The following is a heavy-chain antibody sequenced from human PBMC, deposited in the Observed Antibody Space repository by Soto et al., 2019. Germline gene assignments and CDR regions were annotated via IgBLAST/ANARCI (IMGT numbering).Heavy chain of an antibody. CDR2: ISYDGSNK. Sequence: GGSLRLSCAASGFTFSSYAMHWVRQAPGKGLEWVAVISYDGSNKYYADSVKGRFTISRDNSKNTLYLQMNSLRAEDTAVYYCARDSTLWFLDYYYYGMDGSGQATTVTVSS. CDR3: ARDSTLWFLDYYYYGMDG. V-gene: IGHV3-30-3*01. J-gene: IGHJ6*02. CDR1: GFTFSSYA. D-gene: IGHD3-10*01.